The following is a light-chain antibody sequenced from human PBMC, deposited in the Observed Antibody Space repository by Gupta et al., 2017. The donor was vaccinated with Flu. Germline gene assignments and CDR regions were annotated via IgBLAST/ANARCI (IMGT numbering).Light chain of an antibody. Sequence: QSALPQPASVSGSPGQSLTISCTGASSDVGGYNYVSWYQQHPGKAPRLIIFEVSNRPSGISHRFSGSKSGNTASLTISGLQAEDEADYYCCSYSSSSTLMVFGGGTKLAVL. CDR1: SSDVGGYNY. V-gene: IGLV2-14*01. J-gene: IGLJ3*02. CDR2: EVS. CDR3: CSYSSSSTLMV.